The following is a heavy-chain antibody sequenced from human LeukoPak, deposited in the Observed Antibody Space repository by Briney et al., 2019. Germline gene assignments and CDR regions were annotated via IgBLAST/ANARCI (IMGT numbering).Heavy chain of an antibody. Sequence: PSETLSLTCTVSGYSISSGYYWGWIRQPPGKGLEWIGYIYYSGSTNYNPSLKSRVTISVDTSKNQFSLKLSSVTAADTAVYYCASRYYYGSNYMDVWGKGTTVTISS. J-gene: IGHJ6*03. CDR1: GYSISSGYY. CDR3: ASRYYYGSNYMDV. D-gene: IGHD3-10*01. CDR2: IYYSGST. V-gene: IGHV4-61*01.